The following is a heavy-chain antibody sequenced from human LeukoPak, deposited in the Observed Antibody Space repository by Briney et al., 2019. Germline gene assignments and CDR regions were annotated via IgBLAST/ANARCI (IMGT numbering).Heavy chain of an antibody. V-gene: IGHV4-39*07. CDR3: ERDFSRSSTVYYYCYMDV. J-gene: IGHJ6*03. CDR1: GTSSSSSPNY. CDR2: ICYRGTT. Sequence: SETLSLSCTVSGTSSSSSPNYLGWVRQPPGKGLEWIGTICYRGTTYYSPSRTIRVTSALDTSKNQFSLKLLSVTAADAAIYYCERDFSRSSTVYYYCYMDVWGKGTTVSVSS. D-gene: IGHD6-6*01.